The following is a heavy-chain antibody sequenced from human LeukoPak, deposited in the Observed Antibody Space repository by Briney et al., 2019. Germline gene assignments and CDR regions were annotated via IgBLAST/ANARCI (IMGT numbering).Heavy chain of an antibody. Sequence: SETLSLTCAVSGGSITSSTWWTWVRQPPGKGLEWIGEVFYSGSTNSNPSLKSRLTMSVDGSKHEFSLRLTAVTAADTAVYYCASGGLVSRYLDHWGQGALVNVS. D-gene: IGHD3-9*01. CDR3: ASGGLVSRYLDH. CDR2: VFYSGST. J-gene: IGHJ4*02. CDR1: GGSITSSTW. V-gene: IGHV4-4*02.